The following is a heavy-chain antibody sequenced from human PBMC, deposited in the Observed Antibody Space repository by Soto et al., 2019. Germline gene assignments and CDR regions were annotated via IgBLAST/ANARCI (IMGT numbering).Heavy chain of an antibody. V-gene: IGHV3-72*01. CDR2: SRNEANDYIR. D-gene: IGHD2-2*01. Sequence: GGSLRLFCVASGFTFREYYMDWVRQAPGRGLEWIGRSRNEANDYIRDYAASVKGRFSVSRDDAKSPFFLQMNGLKTEDTAVYYCVRQGYCSSTSCFDAMDVWGQGTTVTVSS. J-gene: IGHJ6*02. CDR3: VRQGYCSSTSCFDAMDV. CDR1: GFTFREYY.